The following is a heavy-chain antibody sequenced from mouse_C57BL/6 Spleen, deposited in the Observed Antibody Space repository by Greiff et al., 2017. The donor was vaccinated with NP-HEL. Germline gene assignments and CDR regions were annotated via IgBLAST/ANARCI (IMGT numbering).Heavy chain of an antibody. CDR3: ARGIYYDYAWFAY. CDR1: GYTFTSYW. Sequence: VQLKQSGAELAKPGASVKLSCKASGYTFTSYWMHWVKQRPGQGLEWIGYINPSSGYTKYNQKFKDKATLTADKSSSTAYMQLSSLTYEDSAVYYCARGIYYDYAWFAYWGQGTLVTVSA. CDR2: INPSSGYT. D-gene: IGHD2-4*01. J-gene: IGHJ3*01. V-gene: IGHV1-7*01.